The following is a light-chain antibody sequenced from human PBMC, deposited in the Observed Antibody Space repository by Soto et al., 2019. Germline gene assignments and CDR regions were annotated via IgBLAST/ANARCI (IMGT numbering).Light chain of an antibody. CDR2: DAS. V-gene: IGKV3-11*01. CDR1: QSVSSY. CDR3: QQRSNWPLT. J-gene: IGKJ4*01. Sequence: LVLTQSPATLSLSPGERATLSCRASQSVSSYLAWYQQKPGQAPRLLIYDASNRATGIPARLSGSGSGTDFTLTISSLEPEDFAVYYCQQRSNWPLTFGGGTKVEIK.